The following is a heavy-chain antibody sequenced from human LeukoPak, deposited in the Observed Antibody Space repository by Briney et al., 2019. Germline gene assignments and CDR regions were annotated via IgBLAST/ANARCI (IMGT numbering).Heavy chain of an antibody. D-gene: IGHD2-15*01. J-gene: IGHJ5*02. CDR3: ASLCSGGSCYLESGWFDP. V-gene: IGHV4-38-2*01. CDR1: GYSISSGYY. CDR2: IYHSGTT. Sequence: SETLSLTCAVSGYSISSGYYWGWIRRPPGKGLEWIGSIYHSGTTYYNPSLKSRVTISVDTSKNQFSLKLSSVTAADTAVYYCASLCSGGSCYLESGWFDPWGQGTLVTVSS.